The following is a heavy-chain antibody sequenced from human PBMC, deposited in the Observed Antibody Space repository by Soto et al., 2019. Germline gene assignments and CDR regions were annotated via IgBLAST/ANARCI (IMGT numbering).Heavy chain of an antibody. D-gene: IGHD6-6*01. V-gene: IGHV3-30-3*01. CDR2: ISYDGSNK. Sequence: PGGSLRLSCAASGFTFSSYAMHWVRQAPGKGLEWVAVISYDGSNKYYADSVKGRFTISRDNSKNTLYLQMNSLRAEDTAVYYCARDPRPTFYYYGMDVWGQGTTVTVSS. CDR3: ARDPRPTFYYYGMDV. J-gene: IGHJ6*02. CDR1: GFTFSSYA.